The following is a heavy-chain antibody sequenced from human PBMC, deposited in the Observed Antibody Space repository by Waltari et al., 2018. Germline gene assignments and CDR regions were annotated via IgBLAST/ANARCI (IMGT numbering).Heavy chain of an antibody. V-gene: IGHV4-34*01. J-gene: IGHJ6*02. Sequence: QVQLQQWGAGLLKPSETLSLTCAVYGGSFSGYYWSWIRHPPGKGLEWIGEINHSGSTNYNPSLKSRVTISVDTSKNQFSLKLSSVTAADTAVYYCARGILKPLPAAKRYYYYGMDVWGQGTTVTVSS. CDR3: ARGILKPLPAAKRYYYYGMDV. D-gene: IGHD2-2*01. CDR1: GGSFSGYY. CDR2: INHSGST.